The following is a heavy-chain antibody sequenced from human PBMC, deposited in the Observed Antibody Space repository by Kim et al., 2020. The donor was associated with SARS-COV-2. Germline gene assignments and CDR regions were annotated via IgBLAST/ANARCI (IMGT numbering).Heavy chain of an antibody. V-gene: IGHV4-59*08. CDR1: GGSISSYY. CDR2: IYYSGST. Sequence: SETLSLTCTVSGGSISSYYWSWIRQPPGKGLEWIGYIYYSGSTNYNPSLKSRVTISVDTSKNQFSLKLSSVTAADTAVYYCARLRRITIFGVLIITWFDPWGQGTLVTVSS. J-gene: IGHJ5*02. D-gene: IGHD3-3*01. CDR3: ARLRRITIFGVLIITWFDP.